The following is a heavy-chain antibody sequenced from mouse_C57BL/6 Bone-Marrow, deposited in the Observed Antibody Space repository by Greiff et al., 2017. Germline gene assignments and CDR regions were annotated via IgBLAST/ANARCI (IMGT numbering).Heavy chain of an antibody. J-gene: IGHJ2*01. CDR1: GFTFTDYY. CDR2: IRNKANGYTT. Sequence: EVHLVESGGGLVQPGGSLSLSCAASGFTFTDYYMSWVRQPPGKALEWLGFIRNKANGYTTEYSASVKGRFTISRDNSHSILYLQMNALRAEDSATYYCARCSNYFDYWGQGTTLTVSS. CDR3: ARCSNYFDY. V-gene: IGHV7-3*01.